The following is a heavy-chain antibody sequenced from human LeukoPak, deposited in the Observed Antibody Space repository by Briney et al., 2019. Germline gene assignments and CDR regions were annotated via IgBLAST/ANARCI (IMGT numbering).Heavy chain of an antibody. CDR2: ISYDGSNK. J-gene: IGHJ6*02. CDR3: AKGIGELRMGNYYYYGMDV. CDR1: GFTFSSYG. V-gene: IGHV3-30*18. Sequence: GRSLRLSCAASGFTFSSYGMHWVRQAPGKGLEWVAVISYDGSNKYYADSVKGRFTISRDNSKNTLYLQMNSLRAEDTAVYYCAKGIGELRMGNYYYYGMDVWGQGTTVTVSS. D-gene: IGHD3-10*01.